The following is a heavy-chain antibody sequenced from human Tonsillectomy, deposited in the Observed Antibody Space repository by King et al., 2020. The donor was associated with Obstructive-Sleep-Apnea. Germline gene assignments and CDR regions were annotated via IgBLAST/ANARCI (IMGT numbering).Heavy chain of an antibody. V-gene: IGHV4-59*08. J-gene: IGHJ4*02. CDR3: ARHRGVEDYGGYGDYFDY. CDR2: MYYSGST. CDR1: GGSISNYY. D-gene: IGHD5-12*01. Sequence: QLQESGPGLVKPSETLSLTCTVSGGSISNYYWSWIRQPPGKGLEWIGYMYYSGSTNFNPSLKSRVTISADTSKIQFSLRRSSVTAADTAVYYCARHRGVEDYGGYGDYFDYWGQGTLVTVSS.